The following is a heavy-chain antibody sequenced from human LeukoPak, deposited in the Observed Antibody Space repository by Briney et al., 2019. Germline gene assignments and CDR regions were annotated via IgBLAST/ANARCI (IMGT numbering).Heavy chain of an antibody. Sequence: GGSLGLPWAPSGFPANNNYINWVPQAPGKGREWVLVIYKDGSTYYADSVRGRFTISRDNSKNTLYLQMNSLRAEDTALYYCARDPGDINGMDVWGQGTTVTVSS. D-gene: IGHD2-21*01. J-gene: IGHJ6*02. CDR2: IYKDGST. CDR3: ARDPGDINGMDV. CDR1: GFPANNNY. V-gene: IGHV3-66*01.